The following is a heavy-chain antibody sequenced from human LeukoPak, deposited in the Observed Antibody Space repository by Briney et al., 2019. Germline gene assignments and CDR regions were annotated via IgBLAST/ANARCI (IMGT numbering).Heavy chain of an antibody. CDR3: AKSGSSSYDPSQFDY. CDR1: KFTFSNYG. J-gene: IGHJ4*02. D-gene: IGHD6-13*01. V-gene: IGHV3-30*02. CDR2: IRYDGSNQ. Sequence: GGSLRLSCAASKFTFSNYGMHWVRQAPGKGLEWLAFIRYDGSNQKYADSVKGRFTISRDNSKNTLYLQLSSLRAEDTAVYYCAKSGSSSYDPSQFDYWGQGTLVTVSS.